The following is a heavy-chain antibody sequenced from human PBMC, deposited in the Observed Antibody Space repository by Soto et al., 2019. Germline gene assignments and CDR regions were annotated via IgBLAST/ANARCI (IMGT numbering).Heavy chain of an antibody. Sequence: QVQLVQSGAEEKKPGASVKVSCKASGYTFTSYAMHWVRQAPGQRLEWMGWINGGNGNTKYSQKFQGRVTITRDTSASTAYMELSRLRSEDTAVYYCARSFVVVTDFDYWGQGTLVTVSS. J-gene: IGHJ4*02. CDR2: INGGNGNT. V-gene: IGHV1-3*05. CDR3: ARSFVVVTDFDY. CDR1: GYTFTSYA. D-gene: IGHD2-21*02.